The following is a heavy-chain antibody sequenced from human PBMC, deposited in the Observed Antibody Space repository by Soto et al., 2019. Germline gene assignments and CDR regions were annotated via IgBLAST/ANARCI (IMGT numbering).Heavy chain of an antibody. D-gene: IGHD3-16*01. CDR1: GVTFSNYG. J-gene: IGHJ4*02. CDR2: ILYDGSNK. Sequence: QVHLVESGGDVVQPGRSLRLSCAASGVTFSNYGMHWARQAPGKGLEWVAAILYDGSNKYYADCVKGRFNISRDNSKNTMDLQMNSLRVEDTAVYSGEGGTYYFAYCGQGNLVTV. CDR3: EGGTYYFAY. V-gene: IGHV3-33*01.